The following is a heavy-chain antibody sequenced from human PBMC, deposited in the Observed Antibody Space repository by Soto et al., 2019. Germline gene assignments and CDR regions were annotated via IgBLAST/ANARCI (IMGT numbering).Heavy chain of an antibody. CDR2: INHSGST. CDR1: GGSFSGYY. Sequence: PSETLSLTCAVYGGSFSGYYWSWIRQPPGKGLEWIGEINHSGSTNYNPSLKSRVTISVDTSKNQFSLKLSSVTAADTAVYYCARRGAGRIAARRGWFDPWGQGTLVTVSS. D-gene: IGHD6-6*01. J-gene: IGHJ5*02. V-gene: IGHV4-34*01. CDR3: ARRGAGRIAARRGWFDP.